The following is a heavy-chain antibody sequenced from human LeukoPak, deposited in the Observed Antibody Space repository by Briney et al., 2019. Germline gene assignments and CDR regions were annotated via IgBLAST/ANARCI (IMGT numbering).Heavy chain of an antibody. D-gene: IGHD6-13*01. CDR1: GFTVSTNY. J-gene: IGHJ4*02. V-gene: IGHV3-53*01. Sequence: PGGSLRLSCAASGFTVSTNYMSWVRQAPGKGLEWVSVIYSGDTTYYADSVKGRFTISRDNSKNTLHLQMNSLRAEDTAVYYCAREDRSSWYRHWGQGTLVTVSS. CDR2: IYSGDTT. CDR3: AREDRSSWYRH.